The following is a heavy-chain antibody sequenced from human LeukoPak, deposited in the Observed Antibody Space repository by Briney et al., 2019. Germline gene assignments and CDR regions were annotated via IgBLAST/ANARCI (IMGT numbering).Heavy chain of an antibody. D-gene: IGHD2-8*02. Sequence: SETLSLTCTVSGGSISSGNYYWSWIRQPAGKGLEWIGRIYTRGSTKYTPSLKSRVTMSVDTSKNQFSLKLSSVTAADTAVYYCATSSGGVLSGHLYYYYYIDVWGKGTTVTVSS. V-gene: IGHV4-61*02. CDR2: IYTRGST. J-gene: IGHJ6*03. CDR3: ATSSGGVLSGHLYYYYYIDV. CDR1: GGSISSGNYY.